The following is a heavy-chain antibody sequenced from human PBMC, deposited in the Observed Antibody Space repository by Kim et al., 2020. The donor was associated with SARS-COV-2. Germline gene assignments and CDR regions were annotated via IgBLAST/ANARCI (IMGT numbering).Heavy chain of an antibody. D-gene: IGHD6-13*01. Sequence: GSLKGRVTISRENAKNSLYLQMNGLEAGDTAVYYCARVIAAAGIESGMDVWGQGTTVTVSS. J-gene: IGHJ6*02. V-gene: IGHV3-13*01. CDR3: ARVIAAAGIESGMDV.